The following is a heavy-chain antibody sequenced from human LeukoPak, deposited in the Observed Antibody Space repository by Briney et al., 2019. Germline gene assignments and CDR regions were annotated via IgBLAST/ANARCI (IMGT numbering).Heavy chain of an antibody. J-gene: IGHJ4*02. Sequence: GGSLTLFCRASGFLFRSYGMHWVRQATGKGVVWGGGVWDDGSSQMYAGSMKGRVTIYRDKYKNMLYLQVDSLRAEDTAVYYCAKDQWNPDYWGQGTLVSVSS. CDR1: GFLFRSYG. V-gene: IGHV3-33*03. D-gene: IGHD6-19*01. CDR2: VWDDGSSQ. CDR3: AKDQWNPDY.